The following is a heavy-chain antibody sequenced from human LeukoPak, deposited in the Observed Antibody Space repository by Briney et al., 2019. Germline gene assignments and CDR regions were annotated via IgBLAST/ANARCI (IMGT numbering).Heavy chain of an antibody. D-gene: IGHD1-26*01. J-gene: IGHJ3*02. CDR2: IDWNGGST. Sequence: VGSLRLSCAASGFTFDDYGMSWVRQAPGKGLEWVSGIDWNGGSTGYADSVKGRFTISRDNAKNSLYLQMNSLRAEDTALYYCAGFNSGSYYRDDAFDIWGQGTMVTVSS. CDR3: AGFNSGSYYRDDAFDI. V-gene: IGHV3-20*04. CDR1: GFTFDDYG.